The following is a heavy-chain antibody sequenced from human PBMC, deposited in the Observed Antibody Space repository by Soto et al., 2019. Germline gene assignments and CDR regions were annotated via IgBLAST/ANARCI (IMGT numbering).Heavy chain of an antibody. CDR2: FYFSGST. J-gene: IGHJ4*02. Sequence: PSETLSLTCTVSGGSISSDNFYWVWIRQPPGKGLEWIGNFYFSGSTYYNPSLKSRVTISVDTSKNQFSLKLTSVIAADTAVYYCARHLRWLQLRYFDYWGQGTLVTV. CDR1: GGSISSDNFY. CDR3: ARHLRWLQLRYFDY. V-gene: IGHV4-39*01. D-gene: IGHD5-12*01.